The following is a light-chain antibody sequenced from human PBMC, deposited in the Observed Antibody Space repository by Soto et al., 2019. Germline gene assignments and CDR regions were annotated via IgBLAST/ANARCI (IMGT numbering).Light chain of an antibody. Sequence: QSALTQPPSASGSPGQSVTISCTGTSSDVGGWNYVSWYHQYPGKAPKLLIYQVTKRPSGVPDRFSGSRSGSSASLAVAGLRTEDEADYHCQSYDTRLSGSVFGGGTKLTVL. CDR1: SSDVGGWNY. J-gene: IGLJ3*02. V-gene: IGLV2-8*01. CDR3: QSYDTRLSGSV. CDR2: QVT.